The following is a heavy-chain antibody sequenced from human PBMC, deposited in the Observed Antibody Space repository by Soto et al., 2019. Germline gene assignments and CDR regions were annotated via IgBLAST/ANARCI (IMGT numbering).Heavy chain of an antibody. CDR2: ISYHGSNE. D-gene: IGHD3-9*01. V-gene: IGHV3-30*18. CDR1: GFTFSDYG. CDR3: AKDPGYFITSSARPLGMDF. J-gene: IGHJ6*01. Sequence: PGGSLRLSCAASGFTFSDYGMHWVRQAPGKGLEWVALISYHGSNEHYADSVKGRFTISRDNSKNTLYLQMNSLRAEDTAVYYCAKDPGYFITSSARPLGMDFWGPGIMVTLFS.